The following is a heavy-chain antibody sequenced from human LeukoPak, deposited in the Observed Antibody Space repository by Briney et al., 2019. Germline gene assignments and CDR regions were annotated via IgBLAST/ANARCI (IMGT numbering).Heavy chain of an antibody. V-gene: IGHV4-34*01. CDR2: IYYSGST. J-gene: IGHJ2*01. CDR3: ARVYYSNSYDYWYFDL. Sequence: SETLSLTCAVYGGSFSGYYWSWIRQPPGKGLEWIGSIYYSGSTYYNPSLKSRVTISVDTSKNQFSLKLSSVTAADTAVYYCARVYYSNSYDYWYFDLWGRGTLVTVSS. D-gene: IGHD6-13*01. CDR1: GGSFSGYY.